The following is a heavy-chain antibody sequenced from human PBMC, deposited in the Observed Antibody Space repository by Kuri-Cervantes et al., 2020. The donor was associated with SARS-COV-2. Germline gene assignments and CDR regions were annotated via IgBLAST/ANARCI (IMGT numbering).Heavy chain of an antibody. D-gene: IGHD3-3*01. Sequence: ASVKVSCKASGYTFSDYGVSWVRQAPGQGLEWVGWIGDHNDNTIYAQKVQDRVTMTTDASTSTAYMELRSLRSDDTAVYYCARDHFDFRSGHSYYYHPLDVWGQGTTVTVSS. CDR3: ARDHFDFRSGHSYYYHPLDV. CDR2: IGDHNDNT. CDR1: GYTFSDYG. V-gene: IGHV1-18*01. J-gene: IGHJ6*02.